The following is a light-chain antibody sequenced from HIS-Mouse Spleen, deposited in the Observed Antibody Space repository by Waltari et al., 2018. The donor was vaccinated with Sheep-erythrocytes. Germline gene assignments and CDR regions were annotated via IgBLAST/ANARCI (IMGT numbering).Light chain of an antibody. J-gene: IGKJ3*01. CDR3: QQYGSSPFT. Sequence: EFVLTQSPGTLSLSPGERATLSCRGSQSVSSSYLAGYQQKPGQAPRLLIYGASSRATGIPDRFSGSGSGTDFTLTISRLEPEDFAVYYCQQYGSSPFTFGPGTKVDIK. V-gene: IGKV3-20*01. CDR2: GAS. CDR1: QSVSSSY.